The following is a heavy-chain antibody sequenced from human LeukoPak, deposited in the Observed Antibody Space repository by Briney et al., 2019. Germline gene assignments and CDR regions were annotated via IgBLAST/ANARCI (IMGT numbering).Heavy chain of an antibody. CDR1: GFTFSSYG. D-gene: IGHD3-22*01. J-gene: IGHJ4*02. V-gene: IGHV3-33*01. CDR3: ARDNIEYYYDSSGFWF. CDR2: IWYDGSNK. Sequence: GGSLRLSCAEAGFTFSSYGMHWVRQAPGKGLEWVAVIWYDGSNKYYADSVKGRFTISRDNSKNTLYLQMNSLRAEDTAVYYCARDNIEYYYDSSGFWFWGQGTLVTVSS.